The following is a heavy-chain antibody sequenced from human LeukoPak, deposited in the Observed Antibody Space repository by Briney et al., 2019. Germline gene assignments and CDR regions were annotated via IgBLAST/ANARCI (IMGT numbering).Heavy chain of an antibody. CDR2: IHTSGST. CDR3: AKEGGD. V-gene: IGHV4-4*07. J-gene: IGHJ4*02. CDR1: GGSISSYY. Sequence: SETLSLTCTVSGGSISSYYWSWIRQPAGKGLEWIGRIHTSGSTIYDPSLKSRVTMSVDTSKNQSSLELSSVTAADTAVYYCAKEGGDWGQGTLVTVSS.